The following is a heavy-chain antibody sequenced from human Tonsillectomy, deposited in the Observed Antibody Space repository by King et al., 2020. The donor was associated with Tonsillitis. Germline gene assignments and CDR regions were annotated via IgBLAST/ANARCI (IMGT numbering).Heavy chain of an antibody. J-gene: IGHJ6*02. Sequence: QLQESGPGLVKPSETLSLTCSVSGGSISSYYWSWIRQPPGKGLEWIGHIYYSGSTNCNPSLKSRVTVSVDTSKNQFSLKLSSVTAADTAIYYCARIGRGKDYGMDVWGQGTPVTVSS. CDR1: GGSISSYY. CDR3: ARIGRGKDYGMDV. D-gene: IGHD3-16*01. CDR2: IYYSGST. V-gene: IGHV4-59*01.